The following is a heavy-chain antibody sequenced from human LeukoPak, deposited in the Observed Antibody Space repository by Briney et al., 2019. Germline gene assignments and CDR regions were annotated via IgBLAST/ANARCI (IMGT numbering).Heavy chain of an antibody. CDR2: IVVGSGNT. CDR1: GFTFTSSA. CDR3: AADRGDGYDPSNFDY. Sequence: SVKVSCKASGFTFTSSAVQWVRQARGQRLEWIGWIVVGSGNTNYAQKFQERVTITRDMSTSTAYMELSSLRSEDTAVYYCAADRGDGYDPSNFDYWGQGTLVTVSS. V-gene: IGHV1-58*01. D-gene: IGHD5-24*01. J-gene: IGHJ4*02.